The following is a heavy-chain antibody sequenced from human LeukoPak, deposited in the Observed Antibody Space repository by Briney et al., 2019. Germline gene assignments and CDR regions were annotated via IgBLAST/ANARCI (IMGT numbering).Heavy chain of an antibody. J-gene: IGHJ6*03. CDR3: ARSPVYYDILTGYYKHYYYYYMDV. CDR2: IYPADSDT. CDR1: GDDLVTYW. Sequence: GESLKISCKGSGDDLVTYWIAWVRQMPGRGLEWMGIIYPADSDTRYSPSFQGQVTISADKSTNTAYLQWSTLKASDTAMYYCARSPVYYDILTGYYKHYYYYYMDVWGKGTTVTVSS. D-gene: IGHD3-9*01. V-gene: IGHV5-51*01.